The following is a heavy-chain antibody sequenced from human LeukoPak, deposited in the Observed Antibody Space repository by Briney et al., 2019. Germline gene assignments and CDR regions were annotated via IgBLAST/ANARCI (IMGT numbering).Heavy chain of an antibody. CDR1: GGSISSGDYY. CDR2: IYNSGSP. J-gene: IGHJ4*02. D-gene: IGHD3-10*01. CDR3: ATDRSATMVVDY. Sequence: SQTLSLTCTVSGGSISSGDYYWSWIRQPPGKGLEWIGSIYNSGSPYYSPSLKSRVTISVDTSKNQFSLKVTSVTAADTAVYYCATDRSATMVVDYWGQGTLVTVSS. V-gene: IGHV4-30-4*01.